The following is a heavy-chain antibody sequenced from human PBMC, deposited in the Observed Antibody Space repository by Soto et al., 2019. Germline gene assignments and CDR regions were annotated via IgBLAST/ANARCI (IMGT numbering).Heavy chain of an antibody. CDR1: GYSCTSYW. Sequence: PGESLKISCKGSGYSCTSYWISWVRQMPGKGLEWMGRIDPSDSYTNYSPSFQGHVTISADKSISTAYLQWSSLKASDTAMYYCAISRGFITMVRGVSGGADYWSQGTVVTVSS. D-gene: IGHD3-10*01. CDR3: AISRGFITMVRGVSGGADY. V-gene: IGHV5-10-1*01. J-gene: IGHJ4*02. CDR2: IDPSDSYT.